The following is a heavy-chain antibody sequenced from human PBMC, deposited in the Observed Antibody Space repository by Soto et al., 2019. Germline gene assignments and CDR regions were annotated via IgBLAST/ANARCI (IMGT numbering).Heavy chain of an antibody. CDR1: GFTFSNCA. CDR2: ISGDGGSI. Sequence: GGSLRLSCVASGFTFSNCARSWVRQAPGKGLEWVSIISGDGGSIYYADSVEGRFTISRDNSKNTLNLQMSSLRAGDTAVYYCVKAVGPTAPSSRIFDYWGLGTLVTVYS. V-gene: IGHV3-23*01. J-gene: IGHJ4*02. CDR3: VKAVGPTAPSSRIFDY. D-gene: IGHD1-26*01.